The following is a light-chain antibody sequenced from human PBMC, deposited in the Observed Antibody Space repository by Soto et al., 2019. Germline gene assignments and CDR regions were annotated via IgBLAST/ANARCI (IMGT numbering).Light chain of an antibody. CDR2: STN. V-gene: IGLV8-61*01. CDR1: SGSVSTSYY. Sequence: QTVVTQEPSFSVSPGRTVTLTCGLSSGSVSTSYYPSWYQQTPGQPPRTLIYSTNTRSSGVPDRFSGSILGNKAALTNTGAQADDESDYYCVLYMGSGISVFGGGTKLTVL. CDR3: VLYMGSGISV. J-gene: IGLJ3*02.